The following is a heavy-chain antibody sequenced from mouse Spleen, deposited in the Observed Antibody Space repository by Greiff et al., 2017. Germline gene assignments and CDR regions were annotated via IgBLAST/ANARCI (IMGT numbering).Heavy chain of an antibody. Sequence: QVQLQQPGAELVKPGASVKMSCKASGYTFTNYWIGWAKQRPGHGLEWIGDIYPGGGYTNYNEKFKGKATLTADKSSSTAYMQFSSLTSEDSAIYYCARGDYSNFWYFDVWGAGTTVTVSS. D-gene: IGHD2-5*01. CDR3: ARGDYSNFWYFDV. V-gene: IGHV1-63*01. CDR1: GYTFTNYW. J-gene: IGHJ1*01. CDR2: IYPGGGYT.